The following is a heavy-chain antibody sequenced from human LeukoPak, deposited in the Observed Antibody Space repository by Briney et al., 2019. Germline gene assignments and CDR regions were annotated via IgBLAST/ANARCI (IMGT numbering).Heavy chain of an antibody. CDR1: GGSITNTNY. Sequence: SGTLSLTCGVSGGSITNTNYWTWVRQPPGKGLEWIGEVNLQGSTNYNPSLMGRVAISVDKSENHISLQLTSVTAADTAVYYCARARVPIAVAGLYYFDYWGQGALVTVSS. D-gene: IGHD6-19*01. CDR3: ARARVPIAVAGLYYFDY. CDR2: VNLQGST. J-gene: IGHJ4*02. V-gene: IGHV4-4*02.